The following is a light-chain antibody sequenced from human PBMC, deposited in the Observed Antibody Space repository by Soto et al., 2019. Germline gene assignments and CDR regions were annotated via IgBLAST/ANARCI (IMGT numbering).Light chain of an antibody. CDR3: SSYTSSSTDV. Sequence: SIPRLPASVCGSPGQSITISCTGTISDVGGYNYVFWYQQHPGKAPKLMIYEVSNRPSGVSNRFSGSKSGNTASLTISGLQAEDEADYYCSSYTSSSTDVFGTGTKVTVL. J-gene: IGLJ1*01. V-gene: IGLV2-14*01. CDR2: EVS. CDR1: ISDVGGYNY.